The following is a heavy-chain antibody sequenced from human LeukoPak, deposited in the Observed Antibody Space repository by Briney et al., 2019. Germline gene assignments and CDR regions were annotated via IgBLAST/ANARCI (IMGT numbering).Heavy chain of an antibody. V-gene: IGHV4-34*01. CDR1: GGSFSGYY. D-gene: IGHD2-15*01. CDR3: ARDTKNKCSGGSCYSGGFDS. CDR2: INHSGST. J-gene: IGHJ4*02. Sequence: SETLSLTCAVYGGSFSGYYWSWIRQPPGKGLEWIGEINHSGSTNYNPSLKSRVTISVDTSKNQFSLKLSSVTAADTAVYYCARDTKNKCSGGSCYSGGFDSWGQGTLVTVSA.